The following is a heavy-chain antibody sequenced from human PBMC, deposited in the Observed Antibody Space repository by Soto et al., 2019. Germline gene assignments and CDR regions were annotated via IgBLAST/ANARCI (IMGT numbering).Heavy chain of an antibody. J-gene: IGHJ4*02. Sequence: QVQLQESGPGLVKPSETLSLTCTVSGGSISDYYWSWFRQAPGKGLDWIGYVYYSGTTNYNPSLXSLXTMSVDTSKNQFSLKLSSVTAADTAVYYCARQAIDWGQGTLVTVSS. CDR1: GGSISDYY. CDR2: VYYSGTT. V-gene: IGHV4-59*08. CDR3: ARQAID.